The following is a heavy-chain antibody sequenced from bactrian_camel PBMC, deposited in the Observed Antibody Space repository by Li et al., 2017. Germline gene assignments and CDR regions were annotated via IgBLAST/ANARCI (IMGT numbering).Heavy chain of an antibody. CDR3: AADLVTDEPSLVEREYYY. CDR1: GFTSMNHC. V-gene: IGHV3S53*01. D-gene: IGHD1*01. CDR2: IAGDGRT. J-gene: IGHJ4*01. Sequence: HVQLVESGGGSVQTGGSLRLSCAGSGFTSMNHCMGWFRQAPGREREGVAAIAGDGRTNYADSVKGRFTISRDGAKNIIVLQMDSLKPEDTATYYCAADLVTDEPSLVEREYYYWGQGTQVTVS.